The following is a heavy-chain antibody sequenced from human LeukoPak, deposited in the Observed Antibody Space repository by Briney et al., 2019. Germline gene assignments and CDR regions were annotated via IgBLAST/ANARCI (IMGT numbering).Heavy chain of an antibody. CDR1: GGSISSYY. CDR2: VYYSVST. Sequence: SETLSLTCTASGGSISSYYWTWIRQAPGKGLEWIGYVYYSVSTNYNPSLKSRVTISVDTSKNQFSLKLSSVAAAETAVYYLARGGYDFWSGRLYYYYYMDVWGKGTTVTVSS. J-gene: IGHJ6*03. D-gene: IGHD3-3*01. CDR3: ARGGYDFWSGRLYYYYYMDV. V-gene: IGHV4-59*12.